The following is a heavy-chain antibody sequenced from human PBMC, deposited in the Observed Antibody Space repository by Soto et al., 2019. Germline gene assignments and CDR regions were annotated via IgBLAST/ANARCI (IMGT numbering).Heavy chain of an antibody. D-gene: IGHD2-8*01. J-gene: IGHJ6*02. CDR1: GYTFTRYY. V-gene: IGHV1-8*01. CDR2: MNPNSGNT. Sequence: ASVKVSCKASGYTFTRYYINWVRQATGQGLEWMGWMNPNSGNTGYAQKFQGRVTMTRNTSISTAYMELSSLRSEDTAVYYCARVRGYCTNGVCYNPDYYYYYGMDVWGQGTTVTVSS. CDR3: ARVRGYCTNGVCYNPDYYYYYGMDV.